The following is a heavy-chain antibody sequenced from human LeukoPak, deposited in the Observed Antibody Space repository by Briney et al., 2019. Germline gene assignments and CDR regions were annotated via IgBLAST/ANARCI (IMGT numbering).Heavy chain of an antibody. V-gene: IGHV3-21*01. CDR3: ARASRTDAFDI. J-gene: IGHJ3*02. D-gene: IGHD1-14*01. CDR2: ISSSSSYI. CDR1: GFTFSSYS. Sequence: GGSLRLSXAASGFTFSSYSMNWVRQAPGKGLEWVSSISSSSSYIYYADSVKGRFTISRDNAKNSLYLQMNSLRAEDTAVYYSARASRTDAFDIWGQGTMVTVSS.